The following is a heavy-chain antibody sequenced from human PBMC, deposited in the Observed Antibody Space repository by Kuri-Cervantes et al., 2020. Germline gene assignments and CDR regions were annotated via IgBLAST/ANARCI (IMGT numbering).Heavy chain of an antibody. CDR1: NGSISSYY. CDR2: INYSGSS. Sequence: SETLSLTCTVSNGSISSYYWSWIRQPPGKGLEWIGYINYSGSSNYNPSLKSRVTISVDTSKNQFSLKLSSVTTADTAVYYCARAGRTAPDYWGQGTLVTVSS. CDR3: ARAGRTAPDY. J-gene: IGHJ4*02. V-gene: IGHV4-59*01.